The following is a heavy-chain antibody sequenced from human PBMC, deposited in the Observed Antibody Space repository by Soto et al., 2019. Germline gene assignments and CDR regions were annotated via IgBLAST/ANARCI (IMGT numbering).Heavy chain of an antibody. Sequence: GGSLRLSCAASGFTFISYCIHWVRQAPLKVLLLFSRINSYLSSTSYADSVKGLFTISRYNANNSVYLQMNSLRADDTALYYCAKSTGGNANGLDVWGQGTTVTVSS. V-gene: IGHV3-74*01. CDR1: GFTFISYC. D-gene: IGHD2-8*02. J-gene: IGHJ6*02. CDR3: AKSTGGNANGLDV. CDR2: INSYLSST.